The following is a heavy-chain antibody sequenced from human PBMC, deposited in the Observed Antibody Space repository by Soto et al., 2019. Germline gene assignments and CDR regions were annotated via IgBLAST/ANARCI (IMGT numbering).Heavy chain of an antibody. D-gene: IGHD3-22*01. CDR3: ARAPADYYDSSGYYYVGVPLGDY. V-gene: IGHV1-2*02. J-gene: IGHJ4*02. CDR2: INPNSGGT. Sequence: ASVKVSCKASGYTFTGCYMHWVRQAPGQGLEWMGWINPNSGGTNYAQKFQGRVTMTRDTSISTAYMELSRLRSDDTAVYYCARAPADYYDSSGYYYVGVPLGDYWGQGTLVTVSS. CDR1: GYTFTGCY.